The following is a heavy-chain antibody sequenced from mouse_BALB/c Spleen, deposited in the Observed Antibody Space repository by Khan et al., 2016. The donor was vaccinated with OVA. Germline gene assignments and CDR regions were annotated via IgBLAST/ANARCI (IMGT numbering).Heavy chain of an antibody. CDR3: GRGGYSVFAY. J-gene: IGHJ3*01. V-gene: IGHV1-77*01. D-gene: IGHD2-14*01. Sequence: QVQLQQSGPELVKPGASLKVSCKASGYTFTDYVIGWVRQRSRQGLEWIGDIFPGSGVPYYNEKFKDRATLTADKSSNTAYMQLNSLTYEDSAVYFCGRGGYSVFAYWGQGTLVTVSA. CDR1: GYTFTDYV. CDR2: IFPGSGVP.